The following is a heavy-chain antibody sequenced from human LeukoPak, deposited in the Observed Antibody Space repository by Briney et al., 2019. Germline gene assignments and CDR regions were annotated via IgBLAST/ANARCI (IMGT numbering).Heavy chain of an antibody. CDR1: GFTFSDSW. CDR3: ATYTHWVAGDV. Sequence: GGSLRLSCAASGFTFSDSWMSWVRQAPGKGLEWVANMNQDGSAKGYVDSVKGRFTISRDNAGNSLYLQMSSLRPEDTAVYYCATYTHWVAGDVWGQGTTVTVSS. CDR2: MNQDGSAK. J-gene: IGHJ6*02. D-gene: IGHD3-16*01. V-gene: IGHV3-7*01.